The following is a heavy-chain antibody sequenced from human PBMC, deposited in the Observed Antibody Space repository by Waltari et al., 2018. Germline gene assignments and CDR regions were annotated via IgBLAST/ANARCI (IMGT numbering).Heavy chain of an antibody. CDR2: IRYDGSKK. V-gene: IGHV3-30*02. J-gene: IGHJ4*02. Sequence: QVQLVESGGGVVQPGGSLRLSCAASGFTFSSYSMHWVRQAPGKGLEWVAFIRYDGSKKYYADSVKGRLTISRDKFKNTRYLQMNSLRAEDTAVYYCAKAELIAAAGDDYWGQGTLVIVSS. CDR1: GFTFSSYS. D-gene: IGHD6-13*01. CDR3: AKAELIAAAGDDY.